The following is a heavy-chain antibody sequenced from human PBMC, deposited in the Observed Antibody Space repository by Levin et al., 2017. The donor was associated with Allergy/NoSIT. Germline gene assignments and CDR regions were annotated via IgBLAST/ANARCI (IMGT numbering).Heavy chain of an antibody. CDR1: GFTFSGSA. V-gene: IGHV3-73*01. J-gene: IGHJ6*02. CDR3: TLTGGYDFDYYGLDV. D-gene: IGHD5-12*01. Sequence: KVSCAASGFTFSGSAMHWVRQASGKGLEWVGRIRSKANSYATAYAASVKGRFTISRDDSKNTAYLQMNSLKTEDTAMYYCTLTGGYDFDYYGLDVWGQGTTVTVSS. CDR2: IRSKANSYAT.